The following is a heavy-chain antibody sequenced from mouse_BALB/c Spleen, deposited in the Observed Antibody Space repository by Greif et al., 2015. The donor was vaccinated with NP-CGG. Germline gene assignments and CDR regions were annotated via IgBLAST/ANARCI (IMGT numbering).Heavy chain of an antibody. CDR3: AREGDYGFAY. CDR2: INPGSGGT. D-gene: IGHD2-4*01. J-gene: IGHJ3*01. CDR1: GYAFTNYL. Sequence: QLQQSGAELVRPGTSVKVSCKASGYAFTNYLIEWVKQRPGQGLEWIGVINPGSGGTNYNEKFKGKATLTADKSSSTAYMQLSSLTSDDSAVYFCAREGDYGFAYWGQGTLVTVSA. V-gene: IGHV1-54*01.